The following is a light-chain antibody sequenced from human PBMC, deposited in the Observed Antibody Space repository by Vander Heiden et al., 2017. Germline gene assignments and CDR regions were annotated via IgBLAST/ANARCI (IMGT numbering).Light chain of an antibody. J-gene: IGKJ2*03. Sequence: DIQMTQSPSSLSASVGDRVSITCRASQRISKYLNWYQQKPGKAPKLLVYAASTLQSGVPSRFSGSGSGTDFTLTISSLQPADFATYYCQQGYSAPPMYSFGPGTKLEIK. CDR3: QQGYSAPPMYS. V-gene: IGKV1-39*01. CDR2: AAS. CDR1: QRISKY.